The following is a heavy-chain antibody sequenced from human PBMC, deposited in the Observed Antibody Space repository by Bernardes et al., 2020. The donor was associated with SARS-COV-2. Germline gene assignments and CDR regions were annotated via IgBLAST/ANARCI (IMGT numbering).Heavy chain of an antibody. Sequence: GGSLRLSCEASGFSFSRYCTSWVRPAPGKGLEWVSFIGANGFLTYYGDSVKGRFTISKDNAKNTVYLQMNSLRAEDTDVYFCAKDRSDMDVWGQGTTVTVSS. V-gene: IGHV3-23*01. CDR3: AKDRSDMDV. J-gene: IGHJ6*02. CDR2: IGANGFLT. CDR1: GFSFSRYC.